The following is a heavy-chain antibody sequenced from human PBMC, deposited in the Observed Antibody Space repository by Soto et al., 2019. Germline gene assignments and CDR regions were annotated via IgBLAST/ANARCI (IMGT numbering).Heavy chain of an antibody. CDR3: ARDLTGGPTYYDFWSGYSPVDY. CDR1: GYNFTSYY. J-gene: IGHJ4*02. Sequence: ASVKVSCKASGYNFTSYYMHWVRQAPGQGLEWMGIIDPSGGSTSYAQKFQGRVSMTRDTSTSTVYMDLSSLRSEDTAVYYCARDLTGGPTYYDFWSGYSPVDYWGLGTLVTV. D-gene: IGHD3-3*01. CDR2: IDPSGGST. V-gene: IGHV1-46*03.